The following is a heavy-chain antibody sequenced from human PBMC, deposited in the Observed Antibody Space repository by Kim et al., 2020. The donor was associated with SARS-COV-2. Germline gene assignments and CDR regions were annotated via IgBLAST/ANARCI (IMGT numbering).Heavy chain of an antibody. CDR3: ARVDIREYSSGANYYYYYGMDV. Sequence: SETLSLTCAVYGGSFSGYYWSWIRQPPGKGLEWIGEINHSGSTNYNPSLKSRVTISVDTSKNQFSLKLSSVTAADTAVYYCARVDIREYSSGANYYYYYGMDVWGQGTTVTVSS. CDR2: INHSGST. V-gene: IGHV4-34*01. CDR1: GGSFSGYY. J-gene: IGHJ6*02. D-gene: IGHD6-19*01.